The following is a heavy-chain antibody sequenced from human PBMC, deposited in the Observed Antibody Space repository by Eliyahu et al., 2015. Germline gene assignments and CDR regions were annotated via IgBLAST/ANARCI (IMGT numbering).Heavy chain of an antibody. V-gene: IGHV3-48*02. D-gene: IGHD2-8*02. Sequence: SVKGRFTISRDNAKNSVHLQMNDLRDEDTAVYYCARDRLGCTGGSCFFDYWGQGILVTVSS. J-gene: IGHJ4*02. CDR3: ARDRLGCTGGSCFFDY.